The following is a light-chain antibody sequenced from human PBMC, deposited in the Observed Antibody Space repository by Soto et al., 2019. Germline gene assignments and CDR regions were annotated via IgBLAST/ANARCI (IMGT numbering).Light chain of an antibody. CDR2: DAS. CDR3: QQRAGWPYT. CDR1: QSINNY. V-gene: IGKV3-11*01. Sequence: DIVLTQSPGTLSLSPGERVTLSCRASQSINNYLAWYQQQPGQAPRLLIYDASNRATGIPSRFSGRGSGTDFTLRISGLEPEDFATYYCQQRAGWPYTFGQGTRLEIK. J-gene: IGKJ2*01.